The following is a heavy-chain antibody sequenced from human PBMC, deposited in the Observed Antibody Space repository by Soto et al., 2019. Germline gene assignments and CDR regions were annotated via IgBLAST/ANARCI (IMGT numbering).Heavy chain of an antibody. Sequence: KASETLSLTCTVSGGSISSSTYYWGWIRQPPGKGLEWIGAMYYTGNKNYNPSLESRVTMSVDTSKNQFSLKLSSVTPTDTAVYYCARRSSSSLGSLFDPWGRG. J-gene: IGHJ5*02. D-gene: IGHD6-6*01. CDR2: MYYTGNK. CDR3: ARRSSSSLGSLFDP. V-gene: IGHV4-39*01. CDR1: GGSISSSTYY.